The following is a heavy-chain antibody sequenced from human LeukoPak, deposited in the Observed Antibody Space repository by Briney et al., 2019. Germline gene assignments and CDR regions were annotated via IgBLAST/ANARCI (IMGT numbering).Heavy chain of an antibody. CDR3: ARSPPGWYYDNSGHYYFDT. V-gene: IGHV4-59*08. J-gene: IGHJ4*02. D-gene: IGHD3-22*01. CDR2: ISFTGNT. Sequence: PSETLSLTCTVSGGSISGYYWSWIRQSPGKRLEWIAYISFTGNTNYNPSLKSRVTISLDTSKTHFSLTLSSLTAADTAVYYCARSPPGWYYDNSGHYYFDTWGQGALVTVSS. CDR1: GGSISGYY.